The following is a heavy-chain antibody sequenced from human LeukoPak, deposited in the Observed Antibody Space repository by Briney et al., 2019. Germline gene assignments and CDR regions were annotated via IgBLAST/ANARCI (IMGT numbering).Heavy chain of an antibody. Sequence: PSETLSLTCAVYGGSFSGYNWSWIRQPPGKGLEWIGEINHSGSTNYNPSLKSRVTISVDTSKNQFSLKLSSVTAADTAVYYCARARVRGSSHYYYYYYGMDVWGQGTTVTVSS. D-gene: IGHD6-13*01. CDR2: INHSGST. J-gene: IGHJ6*02. V-gene: IGHV4-34*01. CDR1: GGSFSGYN. CDR3: ARARVRGSSHYYYYYYGMDV.